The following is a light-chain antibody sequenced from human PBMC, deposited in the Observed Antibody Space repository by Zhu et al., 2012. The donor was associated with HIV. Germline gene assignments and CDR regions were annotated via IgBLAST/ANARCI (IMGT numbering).Light chain of an antibody. J-gene: IGKJ4*01. CDR1: QGISNY. CDR2: AAS. Sequence: DIQLTQSPSFLSASVGDRVTITCRASQGISNYLAWYHQKPGKAPKLLIYAASILQSGVPSRFSGSGSGTEFTLTISNLQPEDFATYYCQHLTIYPTFGGGSKVEIK. V-gene: IGKV1-9*01. CDR3: QHLTIYPT.